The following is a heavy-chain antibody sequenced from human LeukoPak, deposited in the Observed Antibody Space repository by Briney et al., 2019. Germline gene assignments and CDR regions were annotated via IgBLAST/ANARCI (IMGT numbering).Heavy chain of an antibody. J-gene: IGHJ5*02. Sequence: SETLSLTCTVSGGSISSYYWSWIRQPPGKGLEWIGYIYYSGTTVYNPSLKSRVTISVDTSKNQVSLKLSSMTAADTAVYHCARGVTGTVFWLDPWGQGTLVTVSS. V-gene: IGHV4-59*01. D-gene: IGHD6-19*01. CDR1: GGSISSYY. CDR3: ARGVTGTVFWLDP. CDR2: IYYSGTT.